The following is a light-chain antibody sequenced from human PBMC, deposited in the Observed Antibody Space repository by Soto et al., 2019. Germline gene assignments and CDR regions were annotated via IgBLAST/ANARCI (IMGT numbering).Light chain of an antibody. J-gene: IGLJ1*01. V-gene: IGLV1-40*01. CDR1: SSNIGAGYD. Sequence: QPVLTHLPSVSGAQRHRVTISCTESSSNIGAGYDVHWYQQLPGTAPKLLIYGNSNRPSGVPDRFSGSKSGTSASLAITGLQAEDEADYYCQSYDSSLSVNYVFGTGTKVTVL. CDR2: GNS. CDR3: QSYDSSLSVNYV.